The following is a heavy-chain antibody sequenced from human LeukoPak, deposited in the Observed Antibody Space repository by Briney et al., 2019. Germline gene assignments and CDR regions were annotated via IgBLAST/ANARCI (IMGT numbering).Heavy chain of an antibody. J-gene: IGHJ5*02. CDR3: ASRHYYDSSGYEVFDP. CDR1: GGSICSGDYY. Sequence: PSQTLSLTCTVSGGSICSGDYYWSWIRQPPGKGLEWIGYIYYSGSTYYNPSLKSRVTISVDTSKNQFSLKLSSVTAADTAVYYCASRHYYDSSGYEVFDPWGQGTLVTVSS. D-gene: IGHD3-22*01. CDR2: IYYSGST. V-gene: IGHV4-30-4*01.